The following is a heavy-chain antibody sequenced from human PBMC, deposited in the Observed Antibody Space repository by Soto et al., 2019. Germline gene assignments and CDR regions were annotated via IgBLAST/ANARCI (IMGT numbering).Heavy chain of an antibody. D-gene: IGHD6-6*01. CDR3: AIGFLEYSSSADDFDY. CDR1: GDSVSSNSAA. V-gene: IGHV6-1*01. Sequence: PSPTLSLTCAISGDSVSSNSAAWNWIRQSPSRGLEWLGRTYYRSKWYNDYAVSVKSRITINPDTSKNQFSLQLNSVTPEDTAVYYCAIGFLEYSSSADDFDYWGQGTLVTVS. J-gene: IGHJ4*02. CDR2: TYYRSKWYN.